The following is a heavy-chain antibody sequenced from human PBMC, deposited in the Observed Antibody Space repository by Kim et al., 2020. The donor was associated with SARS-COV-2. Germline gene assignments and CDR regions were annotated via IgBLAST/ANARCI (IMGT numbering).Heavy chain of an antibody. J-gene: IGHJ2*01. Sequence: GGSLRLSCAASGFTFRSYTMNWVRQAPGKGLEWVSSISSSSTYINYADSVKGRFTISRDNAENSLYLQMNSLRAEDTAVYYCARGYSDYYFDVWGRGTLVTVSS. CDR2: ISSSSTYI. CDR1: GFTFRSYT. CDR3: ARGYSDYYFDV. V-gene: IGHV3-21*01. D-gene: IGHD3-9*01.